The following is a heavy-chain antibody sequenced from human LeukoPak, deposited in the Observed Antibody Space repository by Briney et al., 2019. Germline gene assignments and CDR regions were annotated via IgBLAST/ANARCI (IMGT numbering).Heavy chain of an antibody. V-gene: IGHV3-7*01. CDR2: IKQDGSEK. Sequence: HPGGSLRLSCAASGFTFSSYWMSWVRQAPGKGLEWVANIKQDGSEKYYVDSVKGRFTISRDNAKNSLYLQMNSLRAEDTAVYYCAGTPGYSSGWYYYHYYMNVWGKGTTVTVSS. CDR3: AGTPGYSSGWYYYHYYMNV. D-gene: IGHD6-19*01. CDR1: GFTFSSYW. J-gene: IGHJ6*03.